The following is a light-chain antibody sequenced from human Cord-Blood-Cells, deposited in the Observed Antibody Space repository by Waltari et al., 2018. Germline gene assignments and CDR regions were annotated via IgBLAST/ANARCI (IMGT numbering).Light chain of an antibody. J-gene: IGLJ2*01. V-gene: IGLV2-23*03. CDR3: CSYAGSSTFYVV. Sequence: SALTQPASVSGSPGQSITISCTGTSSDVGSYNLVSWYQQHPGKAPKPMIYEGSKRPSGVSNRFSGSKSGNTASLTISGLQAEDEADYFCCSYAGSSTFYVVFGGGTKLTVL. CDR2: EGS. CDR1: SSDVGSYNL.